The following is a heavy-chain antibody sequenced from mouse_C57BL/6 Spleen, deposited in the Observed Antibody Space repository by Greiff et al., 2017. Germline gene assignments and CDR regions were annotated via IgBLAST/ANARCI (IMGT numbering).Heavy chain of an antibody. CDR3: ASGRYYGSSTWFAY. D-gene: IGHD1-1*01. V-gene: IGHV1-22*01. CDR2: INPNNGGT. J-gene: IGHJ3*01. CDR1: GYTFTDYN. Sequence: EVQLQQSGPELVKPGASVKMSCKASGYTFTDYNMHWVKQSHGKSLEWIGYINPNNGGTSYNQKFKGKATLTVNKSSSTAYMELRSLTSEDSAVYYCASGRYYGSSTWFAYWGQGTLVTVSA.